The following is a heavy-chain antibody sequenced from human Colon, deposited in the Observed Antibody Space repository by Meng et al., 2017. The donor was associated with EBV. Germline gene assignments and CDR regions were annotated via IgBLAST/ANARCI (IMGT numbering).Heavy chain of an antibody. CDR3: ARRGPSANFSP. V-gene: IGHV4-34*01. J-gene: IGHJ5*02. D-gene: IGHD3-3*01. Sequence: QHPQCGPGLLASLATLSRGCALHGGFFLDSSWTWFPNPPGTGLWWIGEIDHRRNTKYNPALKSRVTISLDTSKKQFSLKVSSVNAADSAVYYCARRGPSANFSPWSQGALVTVSS. CDR1: GGFFLDSS. CDR2: IDHRRNT.